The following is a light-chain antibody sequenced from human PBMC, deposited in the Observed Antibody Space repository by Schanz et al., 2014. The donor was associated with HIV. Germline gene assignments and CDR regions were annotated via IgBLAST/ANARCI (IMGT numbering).Light chain of an antibody. CDR3: GTWDDSLNGWV. V-gene: IGLV1-44*01. J-gene: IGLJ3*02. CDR1: SSSIKPNT. CDR2: NTY. Sequence: QSVLTQPPSASGTPGQRVTISCSGSSSSIKPNTVNWFQQLPGTAPKLLIYNTYHRPSGVPARFSGSESGTSASLAISGLQSEDEADYYCGTWDDSLNGWVFGGGTKLTVL.